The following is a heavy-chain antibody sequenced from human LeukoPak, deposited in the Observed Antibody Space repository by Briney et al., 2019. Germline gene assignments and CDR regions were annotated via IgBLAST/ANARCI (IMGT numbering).Heavy chain of an antibody. CDR2: IYSGGTT. CDR3: AMGSGYLFDY. CDR1: GFTVTTNY. V-gene: IGHV3-53*01. D-gene: IGHD3-3*01. Sequence: GGSLRLSCAASGFTVTTNYMNWVRQAPGKGLEWVAVIYSGGTTYYADSVKGRFTISRDNSKNTLYLQMNTLRAEDTAVYYCAMGSGYLFDYWGRGTLVTVSS. J-gene: IGHJ4*02.